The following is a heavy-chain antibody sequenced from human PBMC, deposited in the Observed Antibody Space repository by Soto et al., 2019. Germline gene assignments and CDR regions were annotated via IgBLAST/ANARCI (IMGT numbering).Heavy chain of an antibody. J-gene: IGHJ4*02. V-gene: IGHV4-39*01. Sequence: KPSETLSLTCTVSGGSISSSSYYWRWIRQPPGKGLEWIGSIYYSGSTYYNPSLKSRVTISVDTSKNQFSLKLSSVTAADTAVYYCARQSYYDSSGYYQSPFDYWGQGTLVTVSS. D-gene: IGHD3-22*01. CDR1: GGSISSSSYY. CDR3: ARQSYYDSSGYYQSPFDY. CDR2: IYYSGST.